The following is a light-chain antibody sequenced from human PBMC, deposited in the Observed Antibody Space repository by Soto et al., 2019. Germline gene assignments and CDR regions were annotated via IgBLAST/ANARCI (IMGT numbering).Light chain of an antibody. Sequence: QSALTQPASVSGSPGQSITISCTGTSSDVGSYNLVSWYQQHPGKAPKLMIYEGSKRPSGVSNRFSGSKSGNTASLTVSGLKAEDEADYYCCSSAGSSTLVVFGGGTKLTVL. CDR2: EGS. V-gene: IGLV2-23*01. J-gene: IGLJ2*01. CDR3: CSSAGSSTLVV. CDR1: SSDVGSYNL.